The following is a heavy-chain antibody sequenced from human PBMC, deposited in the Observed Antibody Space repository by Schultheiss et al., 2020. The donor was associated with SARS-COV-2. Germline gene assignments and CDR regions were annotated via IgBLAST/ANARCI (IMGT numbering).Heavy chain of an antibody. D-gene: IGHD4-17*01. CDR3: ARLAYGDYFDY. V-gene: IGHV4-4*02. CDR2: IYYSGST. J-gene: IGHJ4*02. CDR1: GGSISSSNW. Sequence: SETLSLTCAVSGGSISSSNWWSWVRQPPGKGLEWIGYIYYSGSTNYNPSLMSRVTISVDTSKNQFSLKLSSVTAADTAVYYCARLAYGDYFDYWGQGTLVTVSS.